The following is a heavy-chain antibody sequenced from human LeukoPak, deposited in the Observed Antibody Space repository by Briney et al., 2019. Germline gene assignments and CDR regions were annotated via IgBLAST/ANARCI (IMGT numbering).Heavy chain of an antibody. D-gene: IGHD3-10*01. Sequence: AGGSLRLSCAASEFSVGSNYMTWVRQAPGKGLEWVSLIYSGGSAYYADSVKGRFTISRDNSKNTLYLQMNSLRAEDTAVYYCAKDRGYGSGSYYHFDYWGQGTLVTVSS. CDR1: EFSVGSNY. J-gene: IGHJ4*02. V-gene: IGHV3-66*01. CDR3: AKDRGYGSGSYYHFDY. CDR2: IYSGGSA.